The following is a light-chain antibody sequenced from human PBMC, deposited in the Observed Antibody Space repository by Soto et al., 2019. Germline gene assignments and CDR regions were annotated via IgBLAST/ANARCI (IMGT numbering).Light chain of an antibody. CDR2: TTS. Sequence: DVQMTQSPSSLSASVGDRVTITCRAGQSINSFLNWYQQKPGKAPKLLIHTTSSLQSGVPSRFSGSGSGTDFTLAISSLQPEDFATYYCQPSDSTPQTFGGGTRVDVK. CDR3: QPSDSTPQT. CDR1: QSINSF. V-gene: IGKV1-39*01. J-gene: IGKJ4*01.